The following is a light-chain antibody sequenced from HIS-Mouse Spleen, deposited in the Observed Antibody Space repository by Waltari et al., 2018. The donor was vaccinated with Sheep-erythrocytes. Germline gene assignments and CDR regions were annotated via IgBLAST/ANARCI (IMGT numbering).Light chain of an antibody. CDR3: QQSYSTPQFT. J-gene: IGKJ3*01. V-gene: IGKV4-1*01. Sequence: DIVMTQSPDSLAVSLGERATINCKSSQSVLYSSNNKNYLAWYQQKPGQPPTLLIYWASTRESGVPDRFSGSGSGTDFTLTISSLQPEDFATYYCQQSYSTPQFTFGPGTKVDIK. CDR2: WAS. CDR1: QSVLYSSNNKNY.